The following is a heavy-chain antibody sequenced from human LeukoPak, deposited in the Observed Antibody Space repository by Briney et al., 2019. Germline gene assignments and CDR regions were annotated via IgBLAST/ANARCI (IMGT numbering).Heavy chain of an antibody. V-gene: IGHV3-30-3*01. D-gene: IGHD3-9*01. CDR1: GFTFSSYA. CDR3: ARDTYYDILTGYQYYYYGMDV. CDR2: ISYDGSNK. J-gene: IGHJ6*02. Sequence: PGGSLRLSCAASGFTFSSYAMHWVRQAPDKGLEWVAVISYDGSNKYYADSVKGRFTISRDNSKNTLYLQMNSLRAEDTAVYYCARDTYYDILTGYQYYYYGMDVWGQGTTVTVSS.